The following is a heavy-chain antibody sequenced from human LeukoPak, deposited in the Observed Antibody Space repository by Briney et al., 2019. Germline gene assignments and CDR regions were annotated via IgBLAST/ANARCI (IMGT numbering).Heavy chain of an antibody. V-gene: IGHV3-30-3*02. CDR3: AKDVIRGGITYFES. CDR1: GFTFSSYA. D-gene: IGHD3-10*01. Sequence: GRSLRLSCAASGFTFSSYAMHWVRQAPGKGLEWVAVISYDGSNKYYADSVKGRFTISRDNSKDTLFLQVNSLRAEDTAVYYCAKDVIRGGITYFESWGQGTQVAVSS. CDR2: ISYDGSNK. J-gene: IGHJ4*02.